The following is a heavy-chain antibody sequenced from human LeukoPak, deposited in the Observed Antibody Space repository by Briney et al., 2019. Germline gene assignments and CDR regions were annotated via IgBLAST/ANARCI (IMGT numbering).Heavy chain of an antibody. CDR2: INPHSGGT. CDR3: ERDRIVGFGELLSPGGIDG. CDR1: GHTLPGHY. D-gene: IGHD3-10*01. Sequence: ASVKVSCKASGHTLPGHYMLWVRQAPGQGLEWMGWINPHSGGTNYAQKFEGRVSMTRGTSISTAYMELGRLRSDGTAVYDCERDRIVGFGELLSPGGIDGWGKGTTVTVSS. J-gene: IGHJ6*03. V-gene: IGHV1-2*02.